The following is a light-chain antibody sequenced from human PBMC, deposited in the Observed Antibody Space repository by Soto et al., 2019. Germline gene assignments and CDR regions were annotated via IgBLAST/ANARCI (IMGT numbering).Light chain of an antibody. V-gene: IGLV1-44*01. CDR1: SSNIGSNT. CDR2: SNS. CDR3: AAWDYSLNGVV. Sequence: QSVLTQPPSASGTPGQRVTISCSGSSSNIGSNTVNWYQQLPGTAPKLLIYSNSQRPSGVPDRFSGSKSGASASLAISGLQSEDEADYHCAAWDYSLNGVVFGGGTKLTVL. J-gene: IGLJ2*01.